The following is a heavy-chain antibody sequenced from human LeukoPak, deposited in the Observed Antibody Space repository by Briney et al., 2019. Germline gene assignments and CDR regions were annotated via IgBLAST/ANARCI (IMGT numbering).Heavy chain of an antibody. CDR1: GYTFSNYG. V-gene: IGHV1-18*04. CDR3: ARERLAAPGTIDH. D-gene: IGHD6-13*01. Sequence: ASVKVSCKASGYTFSNYGISWVRQAPGQGLEWMGWRNVYNTQTNYAQKLQGRVTVTTDTSTSTAYMELRSLRSDDTAVYYCARERLAAPGTIDHWGQGTLVTVSS. J-gene: IGHJ4*02. CDR2: RNVYNTQT.